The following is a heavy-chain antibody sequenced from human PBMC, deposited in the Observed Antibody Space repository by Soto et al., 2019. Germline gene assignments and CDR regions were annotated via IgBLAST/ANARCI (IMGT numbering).Heavy chain of an antibody. J-gene: IGHJ4*02. V-gene: IGHV3-15*01. CDR1: GFTFSNAW. Sequence: GGSLRLSCAASGFTFSNAWMRWVRQAPGKGLGWVGRIKSKTDGGTTDYAAPVKGRFTISRDDAKNTLYLQMNSLRSDDTAIYDCVRDLGQQAYSFEYWGQVTGVTVSS. CDR3: VRDLGQQAYSFEY. CDR2: IKSKTDGGTT. D-gene: IGHD6-13*01.